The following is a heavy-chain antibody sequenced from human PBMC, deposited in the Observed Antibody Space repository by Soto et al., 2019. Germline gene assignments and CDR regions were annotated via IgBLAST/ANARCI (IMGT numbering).Heavy chain of an antibody. CDR3: AKGNLPYYYDSSGYYSDY. J-gene: IGHJ4*01. CDR2: IRGSGSST. V-gene: IGHV3-23*01. Sequence: PGGSLRLSCAASGFTFSSYAMSWVRQAPGKGLEWVSVIRGSGSSTYYADSVKGRFTISRDNSKNTLDLQMNSLRVEDTAVYYCAKGNLPYYYDSSGYYSDYWGQGTLVTVSS. CDR1: GFTFSSYA. D-gene: IGHD3-22*01.